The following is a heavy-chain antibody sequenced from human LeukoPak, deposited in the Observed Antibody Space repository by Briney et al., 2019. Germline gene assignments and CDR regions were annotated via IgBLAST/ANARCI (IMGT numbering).Heavy chain of an antibody. CDR2: ISAYNGNT. Sequence: GASVKVSCKASGYTFTSYGISWVRQAPGQGLEWMGWISAYNGNTNYAQKLQGRVTMTTDTSTSTAYMELRSLRSDDTAVYYCAREPTIFGVVIQLDYWGQGTLVTVSS. CDR1: GYTFTSYG. V-gene: IGHV1-18*01. D-gene: IGHD3-3*01. CDR3: AREPTIFGVVIQLDY. J-gene: IGHJ4*02.